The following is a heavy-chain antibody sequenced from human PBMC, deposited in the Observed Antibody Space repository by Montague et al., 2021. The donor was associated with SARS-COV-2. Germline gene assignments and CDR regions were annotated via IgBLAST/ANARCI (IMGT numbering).Heavy chain of an antibody. V-gene: IGHV4-59*08. D-gene: IGHD2-15*01. CDR2: ISDSGST. CDR1: GGSISSFY. Sequence: SETLSLTCTVSGGSISSFYWSWFRQPPGKGLEWIGYISDSGSTNYNSSPTSRVTMSVDTSKNQFSLKVNPVTAADTAVYYCARHYSATLPAVYWGQGTLVTVSS. J-gene: IGHJ4*02. CDR3: ARHYSATLPAVY.